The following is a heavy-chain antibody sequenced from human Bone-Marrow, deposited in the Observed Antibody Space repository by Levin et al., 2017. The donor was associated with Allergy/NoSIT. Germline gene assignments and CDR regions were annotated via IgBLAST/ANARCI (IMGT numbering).Heavy chain of an antibody. CDR3: ARKDYDFWSGYRNWFDP. CDR2: ISGSGGST. D-gene: IGHD3-3*01. V-gene: IGHV3-23*01. Sequence: LSLTCAASGFTFSSYAMSWVRQAPGKGLEWVSAISGSGGSTYYADSVKGRFTISRDNSKNTLYLQMNSLRAEDTAVYYCARKDYDFWSGYRNWFDPWGQGTLVTVSS. CDR1: GFTFSSYA. J-gene: IGHJ5*02.